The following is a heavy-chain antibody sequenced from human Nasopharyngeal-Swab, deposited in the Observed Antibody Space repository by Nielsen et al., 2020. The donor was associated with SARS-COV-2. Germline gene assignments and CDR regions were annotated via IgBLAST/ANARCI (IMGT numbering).Heavy chain of an antibody. V-gene: IGHV2-5*01. CDR3: AHRGGYCSSTSCYTAFEFVVEYYFDY. CDR2: IYWNDDK. D-gene: IGHD2-2*02. J-gene: IGHJ4*02. Sequence: PGKALERLALIYWNDDKRYSPSLKSRLTITKDTSKNQVVLTMTNMDPVDTATYYCAHRGGYCSSTSCYTAFEFVVEYYFDYWGQGTLVTVSS.